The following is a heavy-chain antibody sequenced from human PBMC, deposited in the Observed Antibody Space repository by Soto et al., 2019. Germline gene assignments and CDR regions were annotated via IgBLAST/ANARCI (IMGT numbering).Heavy chain of an antibody. Sequence: PGGSLRLSCADSGFTFSSSNMNWVRQAPGKGLEWVSYISSSGSTIYSTDSVKGRFTVSRDNAKNSLYLQMNSLGAEDTAVYYCARGPMQFAFFYYWGQGTLVTVSS. V-gene: IGHV3-48*01. CDR2: ISSSGSTI. CDR1: GFTFSSSN. D-gene: IGHD3-10*01. CDR3: ARGPMQFAFFYY. J-gene: IGHJ4*02.